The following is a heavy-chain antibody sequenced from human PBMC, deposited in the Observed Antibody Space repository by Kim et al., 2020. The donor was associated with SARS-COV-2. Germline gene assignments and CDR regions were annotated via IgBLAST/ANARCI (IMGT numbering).Heavy chain of an antibody. J-gene: IGHJ3*02. D-gene: IGHD2-2*01. CDR2: IYYSGST. CDR1: GGSISSYY. Sequence: SETLSLTCTVSGGSISSYYWSWIRQPPGKGLEWIGYIYYSGSTNYNPSLKSRVTISVDTSKNQFSLKLSSVTAADTAVYYCARDCSSTSCYRDDAFDIWGQGTMVTVSS. V-gene: IGHV4-59*13. CDR3: ARDCSSTSCYRDDAFDI.